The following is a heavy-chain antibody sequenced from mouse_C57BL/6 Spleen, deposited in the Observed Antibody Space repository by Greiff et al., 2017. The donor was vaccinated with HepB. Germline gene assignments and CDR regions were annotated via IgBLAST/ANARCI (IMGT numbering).Heavy chain of an antibody. V-gene: IGHV5-6*01. J-gene: IGHJ2*01. CDR2: ISSGGSYT. D-gene: IGHD1-1*01. CDR1: GFTFSSYG. Sequence: EVQGVESGGDLVKPGGSLKLSCAASGFTFSSYGMSWVRQTPDKRLEWVATISSGGSYTYYPDSVKGRFTISRDNAKNTLYLQMSSLKSEDTAMYYCARHRVITTVVATGDFDYWGQGTTLTVSS. CDR3: ARHRVITTVVATGDFDY.